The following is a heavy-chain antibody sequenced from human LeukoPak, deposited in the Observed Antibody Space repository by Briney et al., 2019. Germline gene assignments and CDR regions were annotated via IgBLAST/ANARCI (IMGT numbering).Heavy chain of an antibody. Sequence: SETLSVTCTVSGASITSYYWTWIRQPPGKGLEWIGYIHYSGSTNYNPSLKSRVTISVDTSKNQSSLKLRSVTAADTAVYYCARDLRAAYWGQGTLVTVSS. D-gene: IGHD3-16*01. V-gene: IGHV4-59*01. CDR1: GASITSYY. CDR3: ARDLRAAY. CDR2: IHYSGST. J-gene: IGHJ4*02.